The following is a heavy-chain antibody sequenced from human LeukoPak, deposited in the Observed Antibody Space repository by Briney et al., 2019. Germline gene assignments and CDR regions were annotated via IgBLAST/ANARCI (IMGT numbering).Heavy chain of an antibody. CDR2: IYYSGST. V-gene: IGHV4-59*01. CDR1: GGSFSGYY. D-gene: IGHD6-19*01. J-gene: IGHJ4*02. Sequence: SETLSLTCAVYGGSFSGYYWSWIRQPPGKGLEWIGYIYYSGSTNYNPSLKSRVTISVDTSKNQFSLKLSSVTAADTAVYYCARGYSSGPLDFDYWGQGTLVTVSS. CDR3: ARGYSSGPLDFDY.